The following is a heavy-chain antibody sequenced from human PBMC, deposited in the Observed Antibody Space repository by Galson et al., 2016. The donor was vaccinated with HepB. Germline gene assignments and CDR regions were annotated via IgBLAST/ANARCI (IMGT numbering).Heavy chain of an antibody. CDR2: IRQDGNEI. J-gene: IGHJ4*01. CDR3: VRDGNTGWHFDY. CDR1: GFSISSYW. V-gene: IGHV3-7*01. Sequence: SLRLSCAASGFSISSYWMSWIRQAPGKGLEWVANIRQDGNEIYYVDSVRGRFTISRGNAKNSLSLQMNSLRVEDTAVYYCVRDGNTGWHFDYWGHGTLVTVSS. D-gene: IGHD6-19*01.